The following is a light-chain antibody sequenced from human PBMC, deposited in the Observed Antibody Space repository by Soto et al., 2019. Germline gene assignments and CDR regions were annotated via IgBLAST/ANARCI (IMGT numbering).Light chain of an antibody. Sequence: QSVLTQPRSVSGSPGQSVTISCTGTSSDVGGYKYVSWYQHHPDKAPQLMIYGVTKRPSGVPDRFSGSKSGNTASLTISGLQAEDEADYYRCSYAGNHTQVFGGGTKLTVL. CDR2: GVT. J-gene: IGLJ2*01. CDR3: CSYAGNHTQV. CDR1: SSDVGGYKY. V-gene: IGLV2-11*01.